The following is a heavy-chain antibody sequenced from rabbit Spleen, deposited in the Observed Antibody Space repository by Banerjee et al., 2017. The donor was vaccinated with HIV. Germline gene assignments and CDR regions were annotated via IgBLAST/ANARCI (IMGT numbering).Heavy chain of an antibody. D-gene: IGHD6-1*01. V-gene: IGHV1S45*01. CDR2: MDTTDYTP. J-gene: IGHJ3*01. Sequence: QEQLEESGGDLVKPEGSLTLTCTASGFSFSSSYWMSWVRQAPGKGLQWIGCMDTTDYTPCYASRAKGRFPISKTSSTTVTLQLNSLTAADTATYVRARDPAGYDINGGVANLRLDLWGPATRVTVS. CDR1: GFSFSSSYW. CDR3: ARDPAGYDINGGVANLRLDL.